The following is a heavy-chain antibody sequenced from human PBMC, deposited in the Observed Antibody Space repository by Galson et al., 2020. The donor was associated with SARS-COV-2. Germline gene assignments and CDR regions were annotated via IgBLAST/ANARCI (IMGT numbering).Heavy chain of an antibody. D-gene: IGHD6-19*01. J-gene: IGHJ4*02. Sequence: RFTISRDNSKNTLYLQMNSLRAEDTAVYYCASLAGYSSGWYGVMDYWGQGTLVTVSS. V-gene: IGHV3-30*01. CDR3: ASLAGYSSGWYGVMDY.